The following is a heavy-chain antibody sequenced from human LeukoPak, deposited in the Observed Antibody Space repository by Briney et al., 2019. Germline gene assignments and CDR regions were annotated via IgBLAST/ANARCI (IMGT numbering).Heavy chain of an antibody. J-gene: IGHJ1*01. CDR1: GFTFSSYS. Sequence: GGSLRLSCAASGFTFSSYSMNWVRQAPGKGLDWVSYISSSSSTIYYADSAKGRFTISRDNAKNSLYLQMNSLRAEDTAVYYCARALSGSRAEYFQHWGQGTLVTVSS. CDR2: ISSSSSTI. V-gene: IGHV3-48*01. D-gene: IGHD3-10*01. CDR3: ARALSGSRAEYFQH.